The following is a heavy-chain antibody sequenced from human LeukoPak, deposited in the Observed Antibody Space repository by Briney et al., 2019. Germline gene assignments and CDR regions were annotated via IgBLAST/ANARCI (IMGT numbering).Heavy chain of an antibody. D-gene: IGHD2-2*01. CDR2: IWYDGSNK. Sequence: GGSLRLSCAASGFTFSSYGMHWVRQAPGKGLEWVAVIWYDGSNKYYADSVKGRFTISRDNSKNTLYLQMNSLRAEDTAVYYCAKRGQYCSSTSCSGMDVWGQGTTVTVSS. CDR3: AKRGQYCSSTSCSGMDV. CDR1: GFTFSSYG. J-gene: IGHJ6*02. V-gene: IGHV3-33*06.